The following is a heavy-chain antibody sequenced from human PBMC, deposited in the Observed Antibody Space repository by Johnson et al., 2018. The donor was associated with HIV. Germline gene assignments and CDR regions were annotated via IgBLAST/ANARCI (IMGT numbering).Heavy chain of an antibody. D-gene: IGHD3-9*01. Sequence: VQLVESGGGLVKPGGSLRLSCAASGFTFSNAWMSWVRQAPGKGLEWVGRIKSKTDGGTTDYAAPVKGRFTISRDDSKHTLYLQMNSLKTEDTAVYYCTTPGYDTEDAFDIWGQGTMVTVSS. CDR3: TTPGYDTEDAFDI. CDR1: GFTFSNAW. CDR2: IKSKTDGGTT. J-gene: IGHJ3*02. V-gene: IGHV3-15*01.